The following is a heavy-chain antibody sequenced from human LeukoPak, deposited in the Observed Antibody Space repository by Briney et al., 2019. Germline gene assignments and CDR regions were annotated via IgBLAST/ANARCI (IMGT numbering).Heavy chain of an antibody. CDR2: IITIFGTA. V-gene: IGHV1-69*13. CDR1: GGTFSSYA. Sequence: ASVKVSCKASGGTFSSYAISWVRQAPGQGLEWIGGIITIFGTANYAEKFQGRVTITADESTSTAYMELSSLRSEDTAVYYCARAAYYYDSSGYYPDAFDIWGQGTMVTVSS. D-gene: IGHD3-22*01. J-gene: IGHJ3*02. CDR3: ARAAYYYDSSGYYPDAFDI.